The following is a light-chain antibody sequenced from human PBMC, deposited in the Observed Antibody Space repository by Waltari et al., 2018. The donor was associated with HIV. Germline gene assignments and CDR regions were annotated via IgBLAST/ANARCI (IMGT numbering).Light chain of an antibody. CDR2: QDS. CDR3: QAWDSSTAT. J-gene: IGLJ3*02. Sequence: SYELTQPPSVSVSPGQTASITCSGDKLGDKYACWYQQKPGQSPVLVIYQDSKRPSGITERFSGSNAGNTATLTISGTQAMDEADYYCQAWDSSTATFGGGTKLTVL. V-gene: IGLV3-1*01. CDR1: KLGDKY.